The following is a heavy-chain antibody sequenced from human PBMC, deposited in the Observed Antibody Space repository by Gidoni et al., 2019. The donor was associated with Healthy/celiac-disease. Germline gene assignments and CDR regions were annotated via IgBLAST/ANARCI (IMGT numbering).Heavy chain of an antibody. CDR3: ARVLIPTLNTIFGVVQGSQFDY. Sequence: QVQLQESGPGLVKPSETLSLTCTVSGGSISSYYWSWIRQPPGKGLEWIGYIYYSGSTNYNPSLKSRVTISVDTSKNQFSLKLSSVTAADTAVYYCARVLIPTLNTIFGVVQGSQFDYWGQGTLVTVSS. V-gene: IGHV4-59*01. D-gene: IGHD3-3*01. CDR1: GGSISSYY. CDR2: IYYSGST. J-gene: IGHJ4*02.